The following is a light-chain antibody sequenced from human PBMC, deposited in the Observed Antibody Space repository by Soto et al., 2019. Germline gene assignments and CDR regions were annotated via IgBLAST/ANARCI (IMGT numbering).Light chain of an antibody. Sequence: DIQMTQSPSTLSASLGDRVTITCRASQTIATWLAWYQQKPGTAPKLLIYDASTLEGGVPSRFSGSGSGTESTLAISGVQAGDFATYYCQHYNGYWTFGQGTKVEIK. J-gene: IGKJ1*01. V-gene: IGKV1-5*01. CDR2: DAS. CDR1: QTIATW. CDR3: QHYNGYWT.